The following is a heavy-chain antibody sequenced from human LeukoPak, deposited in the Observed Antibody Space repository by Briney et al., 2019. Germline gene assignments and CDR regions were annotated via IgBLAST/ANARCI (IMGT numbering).Heavy chain of an antibody. CDR1: GGSISSSSYY. CDR3: ATRDNWNYGLVDY. J-gene: IGHJ4*02. D-gene: IGHD1-7*01. Sequence: SETLSLTCTVSGGSISSSSYYWSWIRQPPGKGLEWIGEINHSGSTNYNPSLKSRVTISVDTSKNQFSLKLSSVTAADTAVYYCATRDNWNYGLVDYWGQGTLVTVSS. V-gene: IGHV4-39*07. CDR2: INHSGST.